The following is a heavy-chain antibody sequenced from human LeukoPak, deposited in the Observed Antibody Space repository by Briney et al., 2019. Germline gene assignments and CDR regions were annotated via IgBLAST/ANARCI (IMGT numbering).Heavy chain of an antibody. CDR1: GGSISSYY. Sequence: SETLSLTCTVSGGSISSYYWSWIRQPPGKGLEWIGYIYYSGSTNYNPSLKSRVTISVDTSKNQFSLKLSSVTAADTAVYYCARGRARGGIFGNYFDYWGQRTLVTVSS. CDR3: ARGRARGGIFGNYFDY. V-gene: IGHV4-59*01. D-gene: IGHD2/OR15-2a*01. CDR2: IYYSGST. J-gene: IGHJ4*02.